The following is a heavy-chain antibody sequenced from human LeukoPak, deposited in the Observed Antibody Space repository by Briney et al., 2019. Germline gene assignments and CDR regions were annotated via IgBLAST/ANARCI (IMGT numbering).Heavy chain of an antibody. J-gene: IGHJ4*02. V-gene: IGHV3-21*01. CDR3: ARGRDSSGGGFDY. Sequence: GGSLRLSCAASGFTFSSYSMNWVRQAPGKGLEWVSSISSSSSYIYYADSVKGRFTISRDNAKNPLYLQMNSLRAEDAAVYYCARGRDSSGGGFDYWGQGTLVTVSS. D-gene: IGHD6-19*01. CDR2: ISSSSSYI. CDR1: GFTFSSYS.